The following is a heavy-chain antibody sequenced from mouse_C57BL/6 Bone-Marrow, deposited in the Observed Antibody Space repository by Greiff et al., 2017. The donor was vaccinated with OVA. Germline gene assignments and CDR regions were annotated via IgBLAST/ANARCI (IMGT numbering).Heavy chain of an antibody. CDR3: ARDETGLYYFDY. CDR1: GYTFTSYG. J-gene: IGHJ2*01. V-gene: IGHV1-81*01. Sequence: VQLQQSGAELARPGASVKLSCKASGYTFTSYGISWVKQRPGQGLEWIGESYPRSGNTYYNEKFKGKATLTADKSSSTAYMELRSLTSEDSAVYFCARDETGLYYFDYWGQGTTLTVAS. CDR2: SYPRSGNT.